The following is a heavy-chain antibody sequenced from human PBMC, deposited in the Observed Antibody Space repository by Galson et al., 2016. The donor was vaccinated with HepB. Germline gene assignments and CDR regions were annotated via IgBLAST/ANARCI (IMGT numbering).Heavy chain of an antibody. J-gene: IGHJ4*02. Sequence: PALVKPTQTLTLTCTFSGFSLTTTAVGVGWFRQPPGKALEWLALIYWNDDNHYSPSLRSRLTLTKDTSKNHVVLTMTNMDPVDTPTYYCAHGSDWLFDYWGQGTLVTVSS. CDR2: IYWNDDN. CDR3: AHGSDWLFDY. V-gene: IGHV2-5*01. CDR1: GFSLTTTAVG. D-gene: IGHD6-19*01.